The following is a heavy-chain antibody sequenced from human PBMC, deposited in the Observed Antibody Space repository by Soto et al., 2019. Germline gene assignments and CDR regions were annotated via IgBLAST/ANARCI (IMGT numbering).Heavy chain of an antibody. Sequence: PGGSLRLSCAASGFTFNGYAMTWVRQAPGKGLEWVSTISDDGGSTYYADSVKGRFTISRDNSKKTLFLQMNSLRVEDTAVYYCARGLVPAAKTSLNDYWGQGTLVTVSS. V-gene: IGHV3-23*01. D-gene: IGHD2-2*01. CDR1: GFTFNGYA. CDR3: ARGLVPAAKTSLNDY. CDR2: ISDDGGST. J-gene: IGHJ4*02.